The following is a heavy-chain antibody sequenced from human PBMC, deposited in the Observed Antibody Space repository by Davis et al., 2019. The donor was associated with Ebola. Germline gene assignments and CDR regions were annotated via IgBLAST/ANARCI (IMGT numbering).Heavy chain of an antibody. Sequence: PSETLSLTCTVSGGSISSGDYYWSWIRQPPGKGLECIGYIYYSGSTYYNPSLKSRVTISVDTSKNQFSLKLSSVTAADTAVYYCARGEGWQQLVNWFDPWGQGTLVTVSS. CDR1: GGSISSGDYY. CDR3: ARGEGWQQLVNWFDP. CDR2: IYYSGST. D-gene: IGHD6-13*01. V-gene: IGHV4-30-4*08. J-gene: IGHJ5*02.